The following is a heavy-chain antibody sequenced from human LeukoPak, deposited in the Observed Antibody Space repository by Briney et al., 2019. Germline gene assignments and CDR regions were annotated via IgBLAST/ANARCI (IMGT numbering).Heavy chain of an antibody. Sequence: GGSLRLSCAASGFSFSSYEMNWVRLAPGKGLEWVSHISSSATNIYYADSVKGRFTISRDNAKNSLYLQTNSLRAEDTAVYYCAIEGSYDALDIWGQGTMVTVSS. V-gene: IGHV3-48*03. CDR1: GFSFSSYE. CDR3: AIEGSYDALDI. J-gene: IGHJ3*02. CDR2: ISSSATNI. D-gene: IGHD1-26*01.